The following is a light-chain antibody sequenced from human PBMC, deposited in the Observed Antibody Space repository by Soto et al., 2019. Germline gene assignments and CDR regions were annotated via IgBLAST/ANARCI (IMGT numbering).Light chain of an antibody. J-gene: IGKJ5*01. Sequence: VMTQSPAILSVSPGERATLSCRASQSVSTNVAWYQQIPGQTPRLLIYGASTRATGIPVRFSGSGSGTEFTLTISSLQSEDFAVYYCQQYYDWPITFGQGTRLDIK. V-gene: IGKV3-15*01. CDR3: QQYYDWPIT. CDR2: GAS. CDR1: QSVSTN.